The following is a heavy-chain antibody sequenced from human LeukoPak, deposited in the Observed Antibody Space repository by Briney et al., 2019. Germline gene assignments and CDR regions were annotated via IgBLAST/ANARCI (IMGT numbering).Heavy chain of an antibody. Sequence: SGPTLLNPTQPLTLTCTFFGFLLRTPAVGVGWFRQPPVKALERLLLIFCNDDKRYSPSLQSRLTNTKDTSKNQVVHTKSNMDPVDTGTYYCAHKGLAKRPYYYDSMDVWGQGTAVTVSS. CDR1: GFLLRTPAVG. D-gene: IGHD3/OR15-3a*01. J-gene: IGHJ6*02. CDR2: IFCNDDK. V-gene: IGHV2-5*01. CDR3: AHKGLAKRPYYYDSMDV.